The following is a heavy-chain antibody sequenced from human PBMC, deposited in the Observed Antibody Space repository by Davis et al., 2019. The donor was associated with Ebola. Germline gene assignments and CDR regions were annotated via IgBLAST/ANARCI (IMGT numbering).Heavy chain of an antibody. D-gene: IGHD2-15*01. V-gene: IGHV3-30*02. CDR2: VRSHGSDD. J-gene: IGHJ4*02. CDR3: AAQEIVVVVAAIDY. Sequence: GESLKISCAASGFTFNIFDMHWVRQAPGRGLEWVAFVRSHGSDDHYADSVKGRFTISRDNSKNTLYLQMNSLRPEDTAVYYCAAQEIVVVVAAIDYWGQGTLVTVSS. CDR1: GFTFNIFD.